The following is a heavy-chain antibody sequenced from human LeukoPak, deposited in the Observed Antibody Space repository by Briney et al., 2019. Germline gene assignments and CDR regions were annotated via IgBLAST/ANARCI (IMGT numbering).Heavy chain of an antibody. J-gene: IGHJ3*02. D-gene: IGHD3-16*01. CDR1: GFTFSDYY. CDR3: AGFRVRWGAFDI. CDR2: ISSSSSYT. V-gene: IGHV3-11*06. Sequence: GGSLRLSCAASGFTFSDYYMSWIRQAPGKGPEWVSYISSSSSYTNYADSVKGRFTISRDNAKNSLYLQMNSLRAEDTAVYYCAGFRVRWGAFDIWGQGTMVTVSS.